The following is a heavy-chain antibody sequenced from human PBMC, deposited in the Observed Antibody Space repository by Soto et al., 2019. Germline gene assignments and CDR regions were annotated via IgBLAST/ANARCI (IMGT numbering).Heavy chain of an antibody. V-gene: IGHV5-10-1*01. CDR1: GCSFTSYW. CDR2: IDPSDSYT. D-gene: IGHD2-15*01. J-gene: IGHJ6*02. Sequence: XEFLTISCKGSGCSFTSYWISLVRQMPGKGLEWMGRIDPSDSYTNYSPSFQGHVTISADKSISTAYLQWSSLKASDTAMYYCARLGTPVLGMDVWGQGTTVTVSS. CDR3: ARLGTPVLGMDV.